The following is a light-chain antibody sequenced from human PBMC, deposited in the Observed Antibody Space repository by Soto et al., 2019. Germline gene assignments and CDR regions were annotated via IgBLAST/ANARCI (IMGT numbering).Light chain of an antibody. V-gene: IGLV2-14*01. CDR2: EVS. CDR3: SSYTSSSTPYV. CDR1: SSDVGGYNY. Sequence: QSALTQPASVSGSPGQSITISCTGTSSDVGGYNYVSWYQQHPGKAPKLMIYEVSNRPSGVSNRFSGSKSGNTASLTISGLQAEDEADYCCSSYTSSSTPYVVGTGTKLTVL. J-gene: IGLJ1*01.